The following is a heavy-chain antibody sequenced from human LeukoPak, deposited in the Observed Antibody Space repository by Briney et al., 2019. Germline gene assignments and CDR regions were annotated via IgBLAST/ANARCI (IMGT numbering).Heavy chain of an antibody. V-gene: IGHV3-30*18. J-gene: IGHJ4*02. Sequence: PGGSLRLSCAASGFRFSDYGMHWVRQAPGRGLEWVAVISSDGTKKAYADSVKGRFTISRDNSENTLYLQMSSLRAEDTAVYYCAKRRDYFRGGSCYSLDYWGQGTLVTVSS. CDR1: GFRFSDYG. CDR2: ISSDGTKK. D-gene: IGHD2-15*01. CDR3: AKRRDYFRGGSCYSLDY.